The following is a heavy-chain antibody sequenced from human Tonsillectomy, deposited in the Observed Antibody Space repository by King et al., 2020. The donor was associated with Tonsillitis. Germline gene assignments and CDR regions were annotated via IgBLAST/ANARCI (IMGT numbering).Heavy chain of an antibody. Sequence: VQLVESGGGLVQPGRSLRLSCAASGFTFDDYAMHWVRQAPGKGLEWVSGISWNSGRIGYADSVKGRFTISRDNAKNSLYLQMNSLRAEDTALYYCAKDARYGSGGYDYWGQGTLVTVSS. CDR1: GFTFDDYA. D-gene: IGHD3-10*01. CDR3: AKDARYGSGGYDY. V-gene: IGHV3-9*01. CDR2: ISWNSGRI. J-gene: IGHJ4*02.